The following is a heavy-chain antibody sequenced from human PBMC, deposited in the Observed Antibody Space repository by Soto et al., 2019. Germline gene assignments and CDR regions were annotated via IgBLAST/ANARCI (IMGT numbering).Heavy chain of an antibody. CDR3: AIPEIGEPGIAARDWYFDL. CDR2: INHSGST. V-gene: IGHV4-34*01. CDR1: GGAFSGYY. Sequence: GTIALTCAVYGGAFSGYYWSGMRKKAGKGLEWIGEINHSGSTNYNPSLKSRVTISVDTSKNQFSLKLSSVTAADTAVYYCAIPEIGEPGIAARDWYFDLWGRGTLVTVSS. J-gene: IGHJ2*01. D-gene: IGHD6-6*01.